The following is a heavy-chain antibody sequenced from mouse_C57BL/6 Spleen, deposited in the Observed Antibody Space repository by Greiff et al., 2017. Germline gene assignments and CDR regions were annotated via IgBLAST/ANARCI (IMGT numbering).Heavy chain of an antibody. CDR1: GYTFTSYW. CDR2: IDPSDSYT. Sequence: QVQLQQPGAELVKPGASVKLSCKASGYTFTSYWMQWVKQRPGQGLEWIGEIDPSDSYTNYNKKFKGKATLTVDTSSSTAYMQLSSLTSEDSAVYYCARGGDYGSSYWYFDVWGTGTTVTVSS. D-gene: IGHD1-1*01. V-gene: IGHV1-50*01. CDR3: ARGGDYGSSYWYFDV. J-gene: IGHJ1*03.